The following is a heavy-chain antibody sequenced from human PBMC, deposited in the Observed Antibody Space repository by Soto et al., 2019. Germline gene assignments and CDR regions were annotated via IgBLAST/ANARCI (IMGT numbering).Heavy chain of an antibody. Sequence: QVQLVQSGAEVKKPGSSVKVSCKASGGTFSSYTISWVRQAPGQGLEWMGRIIPILGIANSAQKFQGRVTITAHXXTXTXXRELSSLRAAGTAVCYSGRGDGYNPNYYYNYGMDVWGPGTTVTVSS. CDR2: IIPILGIA. V-gene: IGHV1-69*02. J-gene: IGHJ6*02. D-gene: IGHD5-12*01. CDR3: GRGDGYNPNYYYNYGMDV. CDR1: GGTFSSYT.